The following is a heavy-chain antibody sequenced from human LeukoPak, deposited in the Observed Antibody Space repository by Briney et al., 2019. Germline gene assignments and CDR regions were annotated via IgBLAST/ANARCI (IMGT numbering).Heavy chain of an antibody. D-gene: IGHD3-3*01. CDR3: ARVSEFGEWLPGGPFDY. Sequence: KASETLSLTCTVSGGPISSGNYYWSWIRQPAGKGLEWIGRIYTSGSTNYNPSLKSRVTISVDTSKNQFSLKLRSVTAADTAVYYCARVSEFGEWLPGGPFDYWGQGTLVTVSS. V-gene: IGHV4-61*02. CDR2: IYTSGST. J-gene: IGHJ4*02. CDR1: GGPISSGNYY.